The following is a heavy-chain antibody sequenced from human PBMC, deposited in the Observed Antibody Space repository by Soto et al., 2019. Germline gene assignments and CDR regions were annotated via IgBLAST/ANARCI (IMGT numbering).Heavy chain of an antibody. J-gene: IGHJ4*02. D-gene: IGHD4-17*01. CDR2: IRTDGGYT. CDR3: GRDHYGFNSIDQ. V-gene: IGHV3-74*01. CDR1: GFSLSDHW. Sequence: EVQLVESGGGLVQQGGSLRLACVASGFSLSDHWMHWVRQVPGKGLVHVSRIRTDGGYTNYADFVEGRFTISRDNAKNTLHLPMNSLRAEDTAVYFCGRDHYGFNSIDQWGQGTLVTVSS.